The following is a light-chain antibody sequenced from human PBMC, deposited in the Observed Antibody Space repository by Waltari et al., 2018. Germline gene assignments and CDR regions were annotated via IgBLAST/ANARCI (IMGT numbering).Light chain of an antibody. CDR3: SSYASSNTLVI. V-gene: IGLV2-14*01. CDR2: EVS. Sequence: QSALTQPASVSGSPGQSITIPCTGTSSDVGGYNYVSWYQQRPGKAPKVMIYEVSNRPSGVSNRFSGSKSGNTASLTISGLQAEDEADYYCSSYASSNTLVIFGGGTKLTVL. CDR1: SSDVGGYNY. J-gene: IGLJ2*01.